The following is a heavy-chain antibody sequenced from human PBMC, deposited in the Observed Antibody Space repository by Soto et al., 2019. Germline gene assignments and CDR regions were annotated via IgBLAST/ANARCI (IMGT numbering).Heavy chain of an antibody. CDR3: ARDFTDYGGSY. J-gene: IGHJ4*02. CDR2: ISGSSSTI. CDR1: GFTFSSYA. Sequence: GGSLRLSCAASGFTFSSYAMTWVRQAPGKGLEWVSLISGSSSTIYYADSVKGRFTISRDNAKNSLYLQMNSLRAEDTAVYYCARDFTDYGGSYWGQGTLVTVSS. D-gene: IGHD4-17*01. V-gene: IGHV3-48*01.